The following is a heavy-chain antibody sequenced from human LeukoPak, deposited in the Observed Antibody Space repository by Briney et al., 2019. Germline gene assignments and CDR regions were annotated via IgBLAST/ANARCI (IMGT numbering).Heavy chain of an antibody. Sequence: ASVKVSCKASGYTFTSYGINWVRQATGQGLEWMGWMNPNSGNTGYAQKFQGRVTITRNTSISTAYMELSSLRSEDTAVYYCARESDYGDYSCWGQGTLVTVSS. V-gene: IGHV1-8*03. CDR3: ARESDYGDYSC. J-gene: IGHJ4*02. D-gene: IGHD4-17*01. CDR1: GYTFTSYG. CDR2: MNPNSGNT.